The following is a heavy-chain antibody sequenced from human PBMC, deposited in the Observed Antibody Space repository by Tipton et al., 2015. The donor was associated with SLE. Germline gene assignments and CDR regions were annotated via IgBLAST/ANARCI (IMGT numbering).Heavy chain of an antibody. V-gene: IGHV4-59*07. CDR3: ARLDSYDSRGNYFDY. CDR1: GGSISSYY. J-gene: IGHJ4*02. D-gene: IGHD3-22*01. CDR2: IYYSGST. Sequence: TLSLTCTVSGGSISSYYWSWIRQPPGKGLEWIGYIYYSGSTNYNPSLKSRVTISVDTSKNQFSLKLSSVTAADTAVYYCARLDSYDSRGNYFDYWGQGTLVTVSS.